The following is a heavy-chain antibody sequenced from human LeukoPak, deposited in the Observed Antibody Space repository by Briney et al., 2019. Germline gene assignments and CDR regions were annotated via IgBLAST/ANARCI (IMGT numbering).Heavy chain of an antibody. CDR2: IYYSGTT. J-gene: IGHJ5*02. V-gene: IGHV4-39*07. D-gene: IGHD5-24*01. CDR1: GGSISTGAYY. Sequence: SETLSLTCSVSGGSISTGAYYWGWIRHPPGKGLEWIGSIYYSGTTYYNPSLKSRVTISVDTSKNQFSLKLSSVTAADTAVYYCARVRRWLRAPNWFDPWGQGTLVTVSS. CDR3: ARVRRWLRAPNWFDP.